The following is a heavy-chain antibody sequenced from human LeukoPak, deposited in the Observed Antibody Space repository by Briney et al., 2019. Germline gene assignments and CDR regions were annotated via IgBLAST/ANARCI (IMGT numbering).Heavy chain of an antibody. CDR1: GFTFSSYS. V-gene: IGHV3-21*01. J-gene: IGHJ4*02. D-gene: IGHD2-2*01. CDR2: ISSSSSYI. Sequence: GGSLRLSCAASGFTFSSYSMNWVRQAPGKGLEWVSSISSSSSYIYYADSVKGRFTVSRDNAKNSLYLQMNSLRAEDTAVYYCXRDFGSTRDDYWGQGTLVTVSS. CDR3: XRDFGSTRDDY.